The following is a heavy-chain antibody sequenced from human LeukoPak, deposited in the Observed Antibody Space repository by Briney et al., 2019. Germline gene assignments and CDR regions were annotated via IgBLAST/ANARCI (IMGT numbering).Heavy chain of an antibody. CDR2: INHSGST. CDR1: GGSLSGYY. J-gene: IGHJ4*02. CDR3: ARRQRWLQHFDY. D-gene: IGHD5-24*01. Sequence: SETLSLTCAVYGGSLSGYYWTWIRQPPGKGLEWIGEINHSGSTNYNPSLKSRVTISVDTSKNQFSLKLSSVTAADTAVYYCARRQRWLQHFDYWGQGTLVTVSS. V-gene: IGHV4-34*01.